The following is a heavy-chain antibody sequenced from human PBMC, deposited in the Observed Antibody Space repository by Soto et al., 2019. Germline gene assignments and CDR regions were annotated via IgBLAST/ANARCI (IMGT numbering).Heavy chain of an antibody. D-gene: IGHD2-2*01. Sequence: SETLSLTCTVSGGSISSYYWSWIRQPPGKGLEWIGYIYYSGSTNYNPSLKSRVTISVDTSKNQFSLKLSSVTAADTALYYCAGSISCYGSSCSYYYMDVWGKGTTVTVSS. CDR3: AGSISCYGSSCSYYYMDV. J-gene: IGHJ6*03. CDR2: IYYSGST. CDR1: GGSISSYY. V-gene: IGHV4-59*01.